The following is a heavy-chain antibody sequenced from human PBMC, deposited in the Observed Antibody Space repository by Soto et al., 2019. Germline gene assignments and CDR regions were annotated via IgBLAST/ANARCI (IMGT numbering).Heavy chain of an antibody. J-gene: IGHJ4*02. CDR1: GFTFSSYW. CDR2: INSDGSST. D-gene: IGHD2-21*02. V-gene: IGHV3-74*01. Sequence: HPGGSLRLSCAASGFTFSSYWMHWVRQAPGKGLVWVSRINSDGSSTSYADSVKGRFTISRDNAKNTLYLQMNSLRAEDTAVYYCASVQCGGDCLVDYWGQGTPVTVSS. CDR3: ASVQCGGDCLVDY.